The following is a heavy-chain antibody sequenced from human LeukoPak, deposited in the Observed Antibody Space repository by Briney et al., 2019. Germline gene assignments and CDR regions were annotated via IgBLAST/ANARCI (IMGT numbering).Heavy chain of an antibody. J-gene: IGHJ4*02. CDR3: AKGDSSAFTYYFDY. V-gene: IGHV3-23*01. Sequence: GGSLRLSCAASGFTVSSNYMSWVRQAPGKGLEWVSAISGSGGSTYYADSVKGRFTISRGNSKNTLYLHMNSLRAGDTAVYYCAKGDSSAFTYYFDYWGQGSLVTVSS. D-gene: IGHD3-22*01. CDR2: ISGSGGST. CDR1: GFTVSSNY.